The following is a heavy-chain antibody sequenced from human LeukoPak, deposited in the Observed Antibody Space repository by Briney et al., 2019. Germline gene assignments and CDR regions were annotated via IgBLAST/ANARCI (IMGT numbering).Heavy chain of an antibody. J-gene: IGHJ4*02. CDR2: INSDGSST. Sequence: PGGPLRLSCAASGFTFSSYWMHWVRQAPGKGLVWVSRINSDGSSTSYADSVKGRFTISRDNAKNTLYLQMNSLRAEDTAVYYCAKVSSGSYYGVDYWGQGTLVTVSS. V-gene: IGHV3-74*01. D-gene: IGHD1-26*01. CDR1: GFTFSSYW. CDR3: AKVSSGSYYGVDY.